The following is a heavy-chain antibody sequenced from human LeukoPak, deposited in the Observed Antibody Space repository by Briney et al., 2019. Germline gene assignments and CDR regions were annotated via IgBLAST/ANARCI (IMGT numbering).Heavy chain of an antibody. V-gene: IGHV4-39*01. Sequence: PSETLSLTCTVSGGSISSSSYYWGWIRQPPGKGLEWIGSIYYSGSTYYNPSLKSRVTISVDTSKNQFSLKLSSVTAADTAVYYCARRRSTVFSFRYYYFDYWGQGTLVTVSS. CDR3: ARRRSTVFSFRYYYFDY. J-gene: IGHJ4*02. CDR2: IYYSGST. CDR1: GGSISSSSYY. D-gene: IGHD1-26*01.